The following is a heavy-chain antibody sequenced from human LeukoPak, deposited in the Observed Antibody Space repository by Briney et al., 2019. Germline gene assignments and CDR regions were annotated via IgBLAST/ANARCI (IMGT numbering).Heavy chain of an antibody. CDR3: AREASDRLRPIDY. CDR2: IQQDGSEK. CDR1: VFTFSSYW. Sequence: PGGSLRLSCAASVFTFSSYWMSWVRQAPGKGLEWVANIQQDGSEKDYVDSVKGRFTISRDDAKNSLFLQMSSLRVEDTAVYYCAREASDRLRPIDYWGQGTLVTVSS. D-gene: IGHD2-21*02. J-gene: IGHJ4*02. V-gene: IGHV3-7*04.